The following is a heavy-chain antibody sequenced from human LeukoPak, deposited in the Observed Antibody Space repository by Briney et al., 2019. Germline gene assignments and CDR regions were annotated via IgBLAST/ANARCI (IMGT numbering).Heavy chain of an antibody. Sequence: SETLSLTCTVSGGSISSYYWSWIRQPPGKGLEWIGSIYYSGSTYYNPSLKSRVTISVDTSKNQFSLKLSSVTAADTAVYYCATYITYYYDSSGFSNWFDPWGQGTLVTVSS. J-gene: IGHJ5*02. CDR3: ATYITYYYDSSGFSNWFDP. CDR2: IYYSGST. D-gene: IGHD3-22*01. CDR1: GGSISSYY. V-gene: IGHV4-59*05.